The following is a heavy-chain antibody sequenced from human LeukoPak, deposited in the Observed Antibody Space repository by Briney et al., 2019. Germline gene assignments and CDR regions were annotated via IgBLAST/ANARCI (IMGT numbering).Heavy chain of an antibody. CDR3: ARLGKEVTYRAYYLDY. D-gene: IGHD1-26*01. CDR1: GGSISTYY. V-gene: IGHV4-59*08. J-gene: IGHJ4*02. CDR2: ISYSGST. Sequence: SETLSLTCTVSGGSISTYYWSWIRQPPGQGLEWIGYISYSGSTNYNPSLKSRVTISIDTSKNQLSLKLSSVTAADTAVYYCARLGKEVTYRAYYLDYWGQGTLVTLST.